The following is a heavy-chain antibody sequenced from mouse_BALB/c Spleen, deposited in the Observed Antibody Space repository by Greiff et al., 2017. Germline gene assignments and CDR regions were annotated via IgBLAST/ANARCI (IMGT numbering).Heavy chain of an antibody. Sequence: QVQLQQPGAELVKPGASVKLSCKASGYTFTSYYMYWVKQRPGQGLEWIGGINPSNGGTNFNEKFKSKATLTVDKSSSTAYMQLSSLTSEDSAVYYCTRSGGYFYYFDYWGQGTTLTVSS. V-gene: IGHV1S81*02. CDR3: TRSGGYFYYFDY. CDR2: INPSNGGT. J-gene: IGHJ2*01. CDR1: GYTFTSYY. D-gene: IGHD2-3*01.